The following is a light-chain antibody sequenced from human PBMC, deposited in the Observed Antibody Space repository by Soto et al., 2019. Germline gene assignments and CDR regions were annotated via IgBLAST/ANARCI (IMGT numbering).Light chain of an antibody. J-gene: IGKJ1*01. CDR1: QSVGSY. V-gene: IGKV3-11*01. Sequence: EIVLTQSPATLSLSPGDRATLSCRASQSVGSYLAWYQQKPGQAPRLLIYDTSNRAAGIPDRFSGSGSGTEFTLTISTLEPEDFAVYYCQQYGTSPWTFGQGTKVDI. CDR2: DTS. CDR3: QQYGTSPWT.